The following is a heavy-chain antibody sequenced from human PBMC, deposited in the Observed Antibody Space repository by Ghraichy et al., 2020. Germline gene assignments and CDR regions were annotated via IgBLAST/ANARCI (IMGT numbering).Heavy chain of an antibody. V-gene: IGHV4-31*03. CDR2: IYYSGST. CDR1: GGSISSGGYY. Sequence: SETLSLTCTVSGGSISSGGYYWSWIRQHPGKGLEWIGYIYYSGSTYYNPSLKSRVTISVDTSKNQFSLKLSSVTAADTAVYYCARYNWNYRGPGMDVWGQGTTVTVSS. CDR3: ARYNWNYRGPGMDV. J-gene: IGHJ6*02. D-gene: IGHD1-7*01.